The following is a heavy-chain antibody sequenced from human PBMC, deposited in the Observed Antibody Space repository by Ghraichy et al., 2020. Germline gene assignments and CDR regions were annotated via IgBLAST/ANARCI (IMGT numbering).Heavy chain of an antibody. CDR1: GYTFTRYG. CDR2: ISAYNGNT. J-gene: IGHJ5*02. Sequence: ASVKVSCKASGYTFTRYGISWVRQAPGQGLEWMGWISAYNGNTNYAQKLQGRVTMTTDTSTSTAYMELRSLRSDDTAVYYCARDQGIAAAGIHWFDPWGQGTLVTVSS. D-gene: IGHD6-13*01. V-gene: IGHV1-18*01. CDR3: ARDQGIAAAGIHWFDP.